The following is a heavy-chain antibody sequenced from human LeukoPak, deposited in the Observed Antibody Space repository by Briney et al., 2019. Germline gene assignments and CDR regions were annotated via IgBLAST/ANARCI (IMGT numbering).Heavy chain of an antibody. J-gene: IGHJ4*02. CDR2: TKSKTDGGTT. V-gene: IGHV3-15*01. CDR3: TTLQLVHDF. Sequence: GGSLRLSCAASGFTFSNTWMSWVRQAPGKGLEWVGRTKSKTDGGTTDYAAPVKGRFTISRDDSKNTLYLQMNSLKTEDTAVYYCTTLQLVHDFWGQGTLVTVSS. CDR1: GFTFSNTW. D-gene: IGHD6-13*01.